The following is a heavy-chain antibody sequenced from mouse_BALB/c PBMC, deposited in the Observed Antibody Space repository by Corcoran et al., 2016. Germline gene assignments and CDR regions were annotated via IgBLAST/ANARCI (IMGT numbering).Heavy chain of an antibody. Sequence: EVQLQQSGAELVKPGASVKLSCTASGFNIKDTYMHWVKQRPEQGLEWIGRIDPANGNTKYDPKFQGKATITADTSSNTAYLQLSSLTSEDTAVYYCARKGDGYYGAWFADWGQGTLVTVSA. J-gene: IGHJ3*01. CDR2: IDPANGNT. CDR3: ARKGDGYYGAWFAD. V-gene: IGHV14-3*02. D-gene: IGHD2-3*01. CDR1: GFNIKDTY.